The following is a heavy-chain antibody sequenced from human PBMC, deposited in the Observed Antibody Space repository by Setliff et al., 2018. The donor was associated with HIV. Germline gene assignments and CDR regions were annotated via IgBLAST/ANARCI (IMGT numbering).Heavy chain of an antibody. Sequence: PSETLSLTCAVYGGSLNTNHWSWIRQSPGKGLEWIGEINDSGSINYYPSLKSRVTISADASKNQFSLKLTSMIAADTAMFYCARGRGPMGGDAFDIWGQGTMVTVSS. J-gene: IGHJ3*02. V-gene: IGHV4-34*01. CDR2: INDSGSI. CDR3: ARGRGPMGGDAFDI. CDR1: GGSLNTNH. D-gene: IGHD3-10*01.